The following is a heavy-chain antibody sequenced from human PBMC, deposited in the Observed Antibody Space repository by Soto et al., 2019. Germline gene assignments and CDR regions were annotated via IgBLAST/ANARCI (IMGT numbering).Heavy chain of an antibody. CDR3: ARTHADIAVAPFDY. Sequence: QMQLVESGGGVVQPGRSLRLSCAASGFIFSSYAMHWVRQAPGKGLEWVAVVSYDGYDKFYADSVKGRFTISRDDSKNTLYLQMNSLRTEATAVYYCARTHADIAVAPFDYWGQGTLVTVSS. D-gene: IGHD6-19*01. CDR1: GFIFSSYA. CDR2: VSYDGYDK. V-gene: IGHV3-30-3*01. J-gene: IGHJ4*02.